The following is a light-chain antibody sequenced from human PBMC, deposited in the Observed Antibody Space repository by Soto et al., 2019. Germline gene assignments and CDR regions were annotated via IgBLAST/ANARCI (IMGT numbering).Light chain of an antibody. Sequence: DIQMTQSLSSVSASVGDRVTITCRTSKGISSWLAWYQQKPGKAPTLLIYAASSVQSGVPSRFSGSGSGTHFTLTISSLQPEDFATYYCQQANSFPLTFGGGTKVEL. J-gene: IGKJ4*01. CDR2: AAS. CDR1: KGISSW. CDR3: QQANSFPLT. V-gene: IGKV1D-12*01.